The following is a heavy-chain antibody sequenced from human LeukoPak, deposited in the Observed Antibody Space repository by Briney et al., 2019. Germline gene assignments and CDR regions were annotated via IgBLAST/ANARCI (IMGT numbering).Heavy chain of an antibody. V-gene: IGHV3-7*01. CDR2: IKQDGSEK. CDR1: GFTFSSYW. J-gene: IGHJ6*02. CDR3: ARDRYSNYYYYYYGMDV. D-gene: IGHD4-11*01. Sequence: PGGSPRLSCAASGFTFSSYWMSWVRQAPGKGLEWVANIKQDGSEKYYVDSVKGRFTISRDNAKNSLYLQMNSLRAEDTAVYYCARDRYSNYYYYYYGMDVWGQGTTVTVSS.